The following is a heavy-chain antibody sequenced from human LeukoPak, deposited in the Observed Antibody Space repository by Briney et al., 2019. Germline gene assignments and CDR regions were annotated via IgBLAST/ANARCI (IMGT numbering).Heavy chain of an antibody. J-gene: IGHJ3*02. D-gene: IGHD3-22*01. CDR2: IYYSGST. CDR1: GGSISSYY. CDR3: ARGGHYYEGAFDI. Sequence: SETLSHTCTVSGGSISSYYWSWIRQPPGKGLEWIGYIYYSGSTNYNPSLKSRVTISVDTSKNQFSLKLSSVTAADTAVYYCARGGHYYEGAFDIWGQGTMVTVSS. V-gene: IGHV4-59*01.